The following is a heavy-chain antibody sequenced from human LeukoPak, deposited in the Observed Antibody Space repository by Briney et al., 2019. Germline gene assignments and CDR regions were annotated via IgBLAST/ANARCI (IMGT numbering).Heavy chain of an antibody. D-gene: IGHD7-27*01. CDR3: ARVDLLGTLFDY. V-gene: IGHV4-34*01. J-gene: IGHJ4*02. CDR1: GGSFSGYY. Sequence: PSETLSLTCAVYGGSFSGYYWSWIRQPPGKGLEWIGEINHSGSTNYNPSLKSRVTISVDTSKNQFSLKLSSVTAADTAVYYCARVDLLGTLFDYWGQGTLVTVSS. CDR2: INHSGST.